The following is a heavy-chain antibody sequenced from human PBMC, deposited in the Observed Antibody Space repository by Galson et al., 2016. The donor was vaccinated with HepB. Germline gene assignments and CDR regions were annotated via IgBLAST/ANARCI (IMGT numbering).Heavy chain of an antibody. CDR1: EFTFDNCP. CDR3: AREWELGGYFDY. V-gene: IGHV3-30-3*01. D-gene: IGHD1-26*01. CDR2: LSHDGVTK. J-gene: IGHJ4*01. Sequence: SLRLSCAASEFTFDNCPLHWVRQAPGRGLEWVAVLSHDGVTKFYADSVRARFTISRDKSKTTVYLQMDGLSAEDPAVYYCAREWELGGYFDYWGRGTLVTVSS.